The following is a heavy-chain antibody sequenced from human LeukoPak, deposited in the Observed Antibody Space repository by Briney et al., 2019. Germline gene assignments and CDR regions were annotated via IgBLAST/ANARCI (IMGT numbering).Heavy chain of an antibody. CDR3: ATTVAAGTYRYFHH. CDR1: GYTFTSYG. V-gene: IGHV1-18*01. Sequence: GASVKVSCKASGYTFTSYGISWVRQAPGQGLEWMGWVSAGNGNTKYSQKFQGRVTITRDTSASTAYMELSSLRSEDTAVYYCATTVAAGTYRYFHHWGQAPLVTVSS. J-gene: IGHJ1*01. CDR2: VSAGNGNT. D-gene: IGHD6-13*01.